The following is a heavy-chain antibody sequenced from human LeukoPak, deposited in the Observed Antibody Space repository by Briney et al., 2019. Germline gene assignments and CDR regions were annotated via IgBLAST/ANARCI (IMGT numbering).Heavy chain of an antibody. CDR1: GGSISSSSYY. CDR2: IYYSGST. CDR3: ARGGSDYYDSSGYTFDY. D-gene: IGHD3-22*01. V-gene: IGHV4-39*07. Sequence: SETLSLTCTVSGGSISSSSYYWGWIRQPPGKGLEWIGSIYYSGSTYYNPSLKSRVTISVDTSKNQFSLKLSSVTAADTAVYYCARGGSDYYDSSGYTFDYWGQGTLVTVSS. J-gene: IGHJ4*02.